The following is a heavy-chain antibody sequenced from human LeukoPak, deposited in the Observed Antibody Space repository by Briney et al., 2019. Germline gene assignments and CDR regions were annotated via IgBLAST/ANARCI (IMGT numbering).Heavy chain of an antibody. CDR1: GFTFDDYG. Sequence: GGSLRLSCAASGFTFDDYGMSWVRQAAGKGLEWVSLISGDGGSTYYADSVKGRFTISRDNSKNSLYLQMNSLRTEDTALYYCAKDSSGYYTRWYYYYYMDVWGKGTTVTVSS. CDR2: ISGDGGST. CDR3: AKDSSGYYTRWYYYYYMDV. V-gene: IGHV3-43*02. J-gene: IGHJ6*03. D-gene: IGHD3-22*01.